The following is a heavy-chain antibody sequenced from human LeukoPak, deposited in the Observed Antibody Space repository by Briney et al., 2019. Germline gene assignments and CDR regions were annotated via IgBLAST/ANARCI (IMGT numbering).Heavy chain of an antibody. V-gene: IGHV4-38-2*01. CDR1: GYSISSGYF. CDR3: ARRPDDGDYGAAFEC. Sequence: SETLSHTCAVSGYSISSGYFWGWIRQPPGKGLAWIGSMYHTGTTYYNPSLRSRVTISGDTSKNQFSLKLSSMTAADTAVYYCARRPDDGDYGAAFECWGQGTLVSVSS. J-gene: IGHJ4*02. D-gene: IGHD4-17*01. CDR2: MYHTGTT.